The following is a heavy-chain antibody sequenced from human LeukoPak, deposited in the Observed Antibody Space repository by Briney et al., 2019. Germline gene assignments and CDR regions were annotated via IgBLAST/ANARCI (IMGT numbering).Heavy chain of an antibody. CDR3: ARDEPYSDYGDSIAPVG. J-gene: IGHJ4*02. CDR2: IYSGGST. V-gene: IGHV3-53*01. Sequence: GGSLRLSCPASGFTLSSNYMSWVRQAPGKGLEWVSVIYSGGSTYYADSLKGRFTISRNNSKNTLYLQMNSLRAEDTAVYYCARDEPYSDYGDSIAPVGWGQGTLVTVSS. D-gene: IGHD4-17*01. CDR1: GFTLSSNY.